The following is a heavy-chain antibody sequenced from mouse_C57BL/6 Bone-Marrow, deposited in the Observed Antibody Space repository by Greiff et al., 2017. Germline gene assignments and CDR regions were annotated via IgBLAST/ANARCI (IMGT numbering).Heavy chain of an antibody. CDR2: IYPRSGNT. J-gene: IGHJ2*01. D-gene: IGHD1-1*01. V-gene: IGHV1-81*01. CDR1: GYTFTSYG. CDR3: AAGGFITTVVADY. Sequence: QVQLQQSGAELARPGASVKLSCKASGYTFTSYGISWVKQRTGQGLEWIGEIYPRSGNTYYNEKFKGKATLTADKSSSTAYMELRSLTSEDSAVYVCAAGGFITTVVADYWGQGTMLTVSA.